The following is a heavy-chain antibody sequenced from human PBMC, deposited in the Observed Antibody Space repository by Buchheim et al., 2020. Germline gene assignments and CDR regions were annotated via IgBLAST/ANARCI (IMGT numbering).Heavy chain of an antibody. Sequence: EVQLVESGGGLVQPGGSLRLPFSASGFTLSSYWMHWVRQVPGKGLVLVSRNSDRDGTIPDYADSVKGRFTIPQEHPRNPLYLQMNSLRVEDTSVYYCVRDLVGPFDSWGQGSL. D-gene: IGHD2-15*01. V-gene: IGHV3-74*01. CDR3: VRDLVGPFDS. CDR1: GFTLSSYW. J-gene: IGHJ4*02. CDR2: NSDRDGTIP.